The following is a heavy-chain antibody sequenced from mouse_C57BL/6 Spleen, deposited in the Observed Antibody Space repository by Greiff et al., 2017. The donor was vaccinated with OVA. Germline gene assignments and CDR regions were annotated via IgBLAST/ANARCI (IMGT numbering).Heavy chain of an antibody. J-gene: IGHJ1*03. Sequence: QVHVKQSGAELVKPGASVKLSCKASGYTFTEYTIHWVKQRSGQGLEWIGWFYPGSGSIKYNEKFKDKATLTADKSSSTVYMELSRLTSEDSAVYFCARHDPDYYGSSYGYFDVWGTGTTVTVSS. CDR3: ARHDPDYYGSSYGYFDV. D-gene: IGHD1-1*01. V-gene: IGHV1-62-2*01. CDR2: FYPGSGSI. CDR1: GYTFTEYT.